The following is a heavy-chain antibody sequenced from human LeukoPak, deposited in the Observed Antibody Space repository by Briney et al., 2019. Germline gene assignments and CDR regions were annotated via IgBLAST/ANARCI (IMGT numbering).Heavy chain of an antibody. J-gene: IGHJ4*02. V-gene: IGHV4-39*06. CDR1: GGSISSSSYY. D-gene: IGHD3-22*01. CDR3: ARDRQDDSSGPHDY. Sequence: SETLSLTCTVSGGSISSSSYYWGWIRQPPGKGLEWIGSIYYSGSTYYNPSLKSRVTISVDTSKNQFPLKLSSVTAADTAVYYCARDRQDDSSGPHDYWGQGTLVTVSS. CDR2: IYYSGST.